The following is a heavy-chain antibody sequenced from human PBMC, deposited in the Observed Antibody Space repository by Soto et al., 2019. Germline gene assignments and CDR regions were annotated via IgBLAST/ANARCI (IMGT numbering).Heavy chain of an antibody. Sequence: QVQLVQSGAEVKKPGASVKVSCKASGYTFTGYYMHWVRQAPGQGLAWMGWINPNSGGTNYAQQFQGRVTMTRDTSISTAYMELSRLRSGDTAVYYCARARITMVRGVIITNWFDPWGQGTLVTVSS. CDR1: GYTFTGYY. V-gene: IGHV1-2*02. D-gene: IGHD3-10*01. CDR3: ARARITMVRGVIITNWFDP. J-gene: IGHJ5*02. CDR2: INPNSGGT.